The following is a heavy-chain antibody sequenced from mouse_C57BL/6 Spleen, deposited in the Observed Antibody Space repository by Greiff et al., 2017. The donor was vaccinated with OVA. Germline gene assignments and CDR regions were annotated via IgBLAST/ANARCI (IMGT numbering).Heavy chain of an antibody. CDR2: ISSGSSTI. Sequence: VQLKESGGGLVKPGGSLKLSCAASGFTFSDYGMHWVRQAPEKGLEWVAYISSGSSTIYYADTVKGRFTISRDNAKNTLFLQMTSLRSEDTAMYYCARPYYYGSSSYYAMDYWGQGTSVTVSS. V-gene: IGHV5-17*01. J-gene: IGHJ4*01. CDR1: GFTFSDYG. CDR3: ARPYYYGSSSYYAMDY. D-gene: IGHD1-1*01.